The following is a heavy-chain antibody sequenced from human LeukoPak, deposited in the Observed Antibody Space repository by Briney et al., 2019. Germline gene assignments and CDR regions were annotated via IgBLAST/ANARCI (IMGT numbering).Heavy chain of an antibody. D-gene: IGHD4-17*01. J-gene: IGHJ2*01. CDR2: ISAYNGNT. Sequence: ASVKVSCKASGYTFTSYGISWVRQAPGQGLEWMGWISAYNGNTNYAQKLQGRVTMTTDTSTSTAYMELRSLRSDDTAVDYCARVGTVTLKYWYFDLWGRGTLVTVSS. V-gene: IGHV1-18*01. CDR3: ARVGTVTLKYWYFDL. CDR1: GYTFTSYG.